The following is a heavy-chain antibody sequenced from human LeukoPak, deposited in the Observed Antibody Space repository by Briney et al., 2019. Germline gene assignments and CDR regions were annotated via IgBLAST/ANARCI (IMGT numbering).Heavy chain of an antibody. CDR1: GGSISSYY. Sequence: SETLSLTCTVSGGSISSYYWSWLRQPPGKGLEWLGFIYYTGSTNYNPSLKSRVTLSVDTSKNQFSLKLSSVNAADTAVYYCARGKYYYDSSAPFDIWGQGTMVTVSS. V-gene: IGHV4-59*01. CDR2: IYYTGST. D-gene: IGHD3-22*01. CDR3: ARGKYYYDSSAPFDI. J-gene: IGHJ3*02.